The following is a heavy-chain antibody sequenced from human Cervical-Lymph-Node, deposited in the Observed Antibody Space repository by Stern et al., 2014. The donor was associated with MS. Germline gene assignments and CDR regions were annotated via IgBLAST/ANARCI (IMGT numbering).Heavy chain of an antibody. CDR2: IFDSGAS. CDR1: GGSITSGGYF. Sequence: QLQLQESGPGLVKPSQTLSLNCTVSGGSITSGGYFWSWIRQHPGKGLEWIGHIFDSGASYYNPSLKSRVTISMDTSKNQFSLRLSSLTAADTAVYYCARGLNYDLWSAYYPFDPWGQGTLVAVSS. V-gene: IGHV4-31*03. D-gene: IGHD3-3*01. J-gene: IGHJ5*02. CDR3: ARGLNYDLWSAYYPFDP.